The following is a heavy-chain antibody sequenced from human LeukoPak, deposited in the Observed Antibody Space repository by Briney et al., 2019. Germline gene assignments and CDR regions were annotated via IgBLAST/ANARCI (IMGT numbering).Heavy chain of an antibody. V-gene: IGHV1-69*04. D-gene: IGHD3-22*01. Sequence: SVKVSCKASGGTFSSYAISWVRQAPGQGLEWMGRIIPILGIANYAKKFQGRVTITADKSTSTAYMELSSLRSEDTAVYYCARDRYYDSSGYSWGQGTLVTVSS. J-gene: IGHJ4*02. CDR3: ARDRYYDSSGYS. CDR1: GGTFSSYA. CDR2: IIPILGIA.